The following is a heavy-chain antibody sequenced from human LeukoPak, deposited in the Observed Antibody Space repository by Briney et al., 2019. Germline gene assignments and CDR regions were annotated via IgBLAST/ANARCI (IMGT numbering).Heavy chain of an antibody. CDR3: ARGPSKDFDY. J-gene: IGHJ4*02. Sequence: PGGSLRLSCAASGFTFDDHAMHWVRQAPGKGLEWVSGISWNSGSIGYADSVKGRFTISRDNAKNSLYLQMNSLRGEDTAVYYCARGPSKDFDYWGQGTLVTVSS. CDR1: GFTFDDHA. V-gene: IGHV3-9*01. D-gene: IGHD4-11*01. CDR2: ISWNSGSI.